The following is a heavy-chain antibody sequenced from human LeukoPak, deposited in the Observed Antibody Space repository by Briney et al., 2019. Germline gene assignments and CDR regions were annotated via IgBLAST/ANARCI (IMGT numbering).Heavy chain of an antibody. Sequence: ASVKVSCKASGYTFTGYYMHWERQAHGQGLEWMGWINPNSGGTNYAQKFQGRVTMTRDTSITTAYMELSRLRSDATDAYYCASLGYSGYDHADYWGQGTLVTVSS. CDR2: INPNSGGT. J-gene: IGHJ4*02. CDR1: GYTFTGYY. D-gene: IGHD5-12*01. CDR3: ASLGYSGYDHADY. V-gene: IGHV1-2*02.